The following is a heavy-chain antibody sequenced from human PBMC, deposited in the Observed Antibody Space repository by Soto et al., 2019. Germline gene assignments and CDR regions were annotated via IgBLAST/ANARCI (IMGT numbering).Heavy chain of an antibody. V-gene: IGHV1-2*02. CDR2: INPNSGGT. D-gene: IGHD6-13*01. CDR3: ARVVDAAGLNCDY. J-gene: IGHJ4*02. CDR1: GYTFTGYY. Sequence: ASVKVSCKASGYTFTGYYMHWVRQAPGQGLEWMGWINPNSGGTNYAQKFQGRVTMTRDTSISTAYMELSRLRSDDTAVYYCARVVDAAGLNCDYWAQGTLVTVSP.